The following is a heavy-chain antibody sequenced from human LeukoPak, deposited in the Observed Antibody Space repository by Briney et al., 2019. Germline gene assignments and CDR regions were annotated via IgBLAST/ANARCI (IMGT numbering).Heavy chain of an antibody. CDR2: IIPIFGTA. Sequence: ASVKVSCKASGGTFSSYAISWVRQAPGQGLEWMGGIIPIFGTANYAQKFQGRVTITTDESTSTAYMELSSLRSEDTAVYYCARAPRGYSGFHYYYSYMDVWGKGTTVTVSS. CDR1: GGTFSSYA. CDR3: ARAPRGYSGFHYYYSYMDV. D-gene: IGHD5-12*01. J-gene: IGHJ6*03. V-gene: IGHV1-69*05.